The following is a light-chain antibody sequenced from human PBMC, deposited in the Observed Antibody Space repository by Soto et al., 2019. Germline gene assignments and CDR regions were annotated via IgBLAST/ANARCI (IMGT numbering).Light chain of an antibody. CDR2: DAS. V-gene: IGKV3-11*01. J-gene: IGKJ5*01. Sequence: DIVLTQSPATLSLSPGARATLSCRASQSISSSLAWYQQKPGQAPRLLIFDASNRATGIPARFSGSGSGTDFTLTISSLEPEDFAVYYCQQHNKWPPVTFGQGTRLEIK. CDR3: QQHNKWPPVT. CDR1: QSISSS.